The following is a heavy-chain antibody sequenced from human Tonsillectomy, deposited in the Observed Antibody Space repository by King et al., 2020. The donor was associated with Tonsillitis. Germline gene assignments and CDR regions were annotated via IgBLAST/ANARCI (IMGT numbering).Heavy chain of an antibody. CDR1: GFTFSSYG. CDR2: ISYDGSNK. V-gene: IGHV3-30*18. CDR3: AKEEAYDPKD. Sequence: VQLVESGGGVVQPGRSLRLSCAASGFTFSSYGMHWVRQAPGKGLEWVAVISYDGSNKNYADSVKGRFPISRDNSKNTLYLQMNSLRAEETAVYYCAKEEAYDPKDWGQGTLVTVSS. D-gene: IGHD3-22*01. J-gene: IGHJ4*02.